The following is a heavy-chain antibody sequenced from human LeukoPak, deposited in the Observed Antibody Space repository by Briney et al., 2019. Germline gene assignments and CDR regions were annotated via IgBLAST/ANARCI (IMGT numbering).Heavy chain of an antibody. CDR2: IYSDGST. Sequence: ASETLSLTCTVSGGSINTYYWSWIRQPPGKGLKWLGYIYSDGSTNYNPSLKSRLTISVDTSKNQFSLKLSSVIAADTAVYYCARLLSSGRSDYWGQGTLVTVSS. J-gene: IGHJ4*02. V-gene: IGHV4-59*01. D-gene: IGHD3-22*01. CDR1: GGSINTYY. CDR3: ARLLSSGRSDY.